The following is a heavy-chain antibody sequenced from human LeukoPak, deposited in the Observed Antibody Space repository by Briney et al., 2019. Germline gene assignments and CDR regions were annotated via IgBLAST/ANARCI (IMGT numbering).Heavy chain of an antibody. D-gene: IGHD6-19*01. Sequence: PSETLSLTCTVSGGSISSYYWSWIRQPPGKGLEWTGYIYYSGSTNYNPSLNSRVTISVDTSKNQFSLRLSSVTAADTAIYYCARAVSGRFGYWGQGTLVTVSS. J-gene: IGHJ4*02. CDR2: IYYSGST. CDR3: ARAVSGRFGY. CDR1: GGSISSYY. V-gene: IGHV4-59*08.